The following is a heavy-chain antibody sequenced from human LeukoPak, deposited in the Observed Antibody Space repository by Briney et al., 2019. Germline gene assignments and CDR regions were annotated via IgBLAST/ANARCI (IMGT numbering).Heavy chain of an antibody. CDR3: ARESPKGNYYDSSGRRDY. Sequence: GGSLRLSCVASGFTLSNYEMNWVRQDPGKGLGWVSYIRSSGTTVYYADSVKGRFTISRDNAKNSLYLQMNSLRAEDTALYYCARESPKGNYYDSSGRRDYWGQGTLVTVSS. D-gene: IGHD3-22*01. J-gene: IGHJ4*02. CDR2: IRSSGTTV. CDR1: GFTLSNYE. V-gene: IGHV3-48*03.